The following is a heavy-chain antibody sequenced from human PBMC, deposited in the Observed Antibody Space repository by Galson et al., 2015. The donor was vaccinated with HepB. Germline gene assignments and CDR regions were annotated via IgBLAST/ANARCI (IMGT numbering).Heavy chain of an antibody. J-gene: IGHJ1*01. Sequence: SLRLSCAASGFTFNTYEMNWVRQAPGKGLEWVSYIDSSGRTIYYADSVKGRFTISRDNAKNLLYLQMNSLRAEDTAVYYCASRGYSSSWEYFQHWGQGTLVTVSS. CDR2: IDSSGRTI. CDR1: GFTFNTYE. V-gene: IGHV3-48*03. CDR3: ASRGYSSSWEYFQH. D-gene: IGHD6-13*01.